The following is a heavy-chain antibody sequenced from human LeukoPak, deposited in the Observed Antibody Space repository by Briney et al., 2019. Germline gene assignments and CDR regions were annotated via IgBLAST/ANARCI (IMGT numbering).Heavy chain of an antibody. CDR2: IYYSGST. CDR3: ARSSFTFGGVIANAPFDY. J-gene: IGHJ4*02. V-gene: IGHV4-39*01. CDR1: GGSISSSSYY. Sequence: SETLSLTCTVSGGSISSSSYYWGWIRQPPGKGLEWIGSIYYSGSTYYNPSLKSRVTISVDTSKNQFSLKLSSVTAADTAVYYCARSSFTFGGVIANAPFDYWGQGTLVTVSS. D-gene: IGHD3-16*02.